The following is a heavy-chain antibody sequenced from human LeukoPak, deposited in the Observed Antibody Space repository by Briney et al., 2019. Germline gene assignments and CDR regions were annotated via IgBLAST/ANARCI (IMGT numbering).Heavy chain of an antibody. CDR2: IGSSDSTT. J-gene: IGHJ4*02. V-gene: IGHV3-48*03. D-gene: IGHD4-23*01. Sequence: PGGSLRLSCAASGFTFSSYEMNWVRQAPGKGLEWVSYIGSSDSTTHYADSVKGRFTISRDNAKNSLYLHMNSLRAEDTAVYYCARDYGGSSPFDYWGQGTLVTVSS. CDR3: ARDYGGSSPFDY. CDR1: GFTFSSYE.